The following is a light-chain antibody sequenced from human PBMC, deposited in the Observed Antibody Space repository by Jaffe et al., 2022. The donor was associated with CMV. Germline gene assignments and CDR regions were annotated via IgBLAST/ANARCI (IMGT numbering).Light chain of an antibody. Sequence: EMVMTQSPATLSVSPGERATLSCRASQSVSSNLAWYQQKPGQAPRLLIYGASTRATGIPARFSGSGSGTEFTLTISSLQSEDFAVYYCQQYNDWPFTFGPGTKVDI. V-gene: IGKV3-15*01. J-gene: IGKJ3*01. CDR2: GAS. CDR1: QSVSSN. CDR3: QQYNDWPFT.